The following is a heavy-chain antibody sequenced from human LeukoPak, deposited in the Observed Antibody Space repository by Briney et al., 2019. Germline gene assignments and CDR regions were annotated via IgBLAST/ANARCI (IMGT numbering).Heavy chain of an antibody. CDR2: ISYDGSNK. V-gene: IGHV3-30-3*01. J-gene: IGHJ4*02. D-gene: IGHD6-19*01. CDR1: GFTFSSYA. Sequence: PGGSLRLSCAASGFTFSSYAMHWVRQAPGKGLEWVAVISYDGSNKYYADSVKGRFTISRDNSKNTLYLQMNSLRAEDTAVYYCARSPYSSGWHDGYYFDYWGQGTLVTVSS. CDR3: ARSPYSSGWHDGYYFDY.